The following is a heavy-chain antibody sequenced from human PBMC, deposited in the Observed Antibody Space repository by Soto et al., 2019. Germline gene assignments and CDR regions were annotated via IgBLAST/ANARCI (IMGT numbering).Heavy chain of an antibody. V-gene: IGHV3-23*01. D-gene: IGHD3-22*01. CDR2: MSRTGDNT. CDR1: GFTFSIYT. Sequence: LRLSCAASGFTFSIYTMTWVRQSPGKGLEWVSSMSRTGDNTYYADSVKGRFTISRDNSKNTLYLQMNSLRAEDTAIYYCAKDQSNSNPLYYFDFWGPGTLVTVSS. J-gene: IGHJ4*02. CDR3: AKDQSNSNPLYYFDF.